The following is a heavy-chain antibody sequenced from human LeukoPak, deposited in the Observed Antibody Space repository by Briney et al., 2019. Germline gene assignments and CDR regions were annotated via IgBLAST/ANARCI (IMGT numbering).Heavy chain of an antibody. J-gene: IGHJ4*02. D-gene: IGHD5-24*01. CDR3: AKGRDGYKPDY. CDR2: IDPNSGGT. Sequence: ASVKVSCKASGYTLTGYYVHWVRQAPGQGLEWMGRIDPNSGGTNYAQKFQGRVTMTRDTSINTAYMELSRLRSDDTAVYYCAKGRDGYKPDYWGQGTLVTVSS. CDR1: GYTLTGYY. V-gene: IGHV1-2*06.